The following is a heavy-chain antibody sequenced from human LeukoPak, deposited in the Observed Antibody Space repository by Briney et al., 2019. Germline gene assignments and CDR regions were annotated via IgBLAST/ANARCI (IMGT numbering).Heavy chain of an antibody. J-gene: IGHJ5*02. V-gene: IGHV1-2*02. CDR3: ARGGDSSGSYAPPFDP. D-gene: IGHD3-22*01. CDR2: INPNSGGT. CDR1: GYTFTGYY. Sequence: ASVKVSCKASGYTFTGYYMHWVRQAPGQGLEWMGWINPNSGGTNYAQKFQGRVTMTRDTSISTAYMELSRLRSDDTAVYYCARGGDSSGSYAPPFDPWGQGTLVTVSS.